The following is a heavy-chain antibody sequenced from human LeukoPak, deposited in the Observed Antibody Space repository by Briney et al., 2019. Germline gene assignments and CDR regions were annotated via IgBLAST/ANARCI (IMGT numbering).Heavy chain of an antibody. J-gene: IGHJ4*02. D-gene: IGHD1-7*01. Sequence: GSLRLSCAASGFTFDDYTMHWVRQAPGKGLEWVSLISWDGSSTYYVDSVKGRFTISRDSSKDSLYLQMNSLRTEDTALYYCAKNAAMGNYDVESYFDYWGQGTLVIVSS. CDR3: AKNAAMGNYDVESYFDY. V-gene: IGHV3-43*01. CDR1: GFTFDDYT. CDR2: ISWDGSST.